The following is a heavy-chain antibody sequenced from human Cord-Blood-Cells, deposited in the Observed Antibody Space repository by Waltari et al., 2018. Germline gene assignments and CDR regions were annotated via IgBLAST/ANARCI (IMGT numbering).Heavy chain of an antibody. D-gene: IGHD4-17*01. CDR3: AKLSDNGDYFDY. Sequence: EVQLVASGGGLVQPGGSLRLSCAASGLPFSGYAISWLRQAPGKGLEWVSAISGSGGSTYYADSVKGRFTISRDNSKNTLYLQMNSLRAEDTAVYYCAKLSDNGDYFDYWGQGTLVTVSS. V-gene: IGHV3-23*04. CDR1: GLPFSGYA. CDR2: ISGSGGST. J-gene: IGHJ4*02.